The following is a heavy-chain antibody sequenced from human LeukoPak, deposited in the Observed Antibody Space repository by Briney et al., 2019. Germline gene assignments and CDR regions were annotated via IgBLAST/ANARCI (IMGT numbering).Heavy chain of an antibody. D-gene: IGHD3-10*01. CDR1: GFIVTNNY. V-gene: IGHV3-66*01. J-gene: IGHJ6*02. CDR2: IYAGGTT. CDR3: AREGYASGTRYGMDV. Sequence: LRLCCAASGFIVTNNYISCVRQAPGKRLECVYVIYAGGTTSYADSVKGRFTISRDSSKNTLYLQMNSLRAEDTAVYYCAREGYASGTRYGMDVWGQGTTVTVSS.